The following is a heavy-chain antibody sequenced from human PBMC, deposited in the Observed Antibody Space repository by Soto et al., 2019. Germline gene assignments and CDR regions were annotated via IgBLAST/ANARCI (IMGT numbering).Heavy chain of an antibody. J-gene: IGHJ4*02. CDR3: VSDRGYGHASVPYS. D-gene: IGHD5-18*01. CDR1: GFTFTSYG. CDR2: ISYDGGLQ. Sequence: QAHLVESGGGVDQPGRSLRLSCAASGFTFTSYGMHWVRQAPGTRLEWVAVISYDGGLQHYADSVKGRFTISRDNSKNMVLLQMHSLRAEDTAVYYCVSDRGYGHASVPYSWGQGTLVSVSS. V-gene: IGHV3-30*03.